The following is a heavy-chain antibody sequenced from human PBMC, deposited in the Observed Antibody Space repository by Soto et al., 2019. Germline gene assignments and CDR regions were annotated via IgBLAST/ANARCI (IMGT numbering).Heavy chain of an antibody. Sequence: QVQLVQSGAEVKKPGSSVKVSCKASGGTFNNYPITWVRQAPGQGIEWMGGSIPIFGTANYAQKFQGRVTITVDESTSTAYMELSSLRSEDTAVYYCGRGRGYSGDDHYYYFDMDVWGQGTTVIVSS. V-gene: IGHV1-69*01. J-gene: IGHJ6*02. CDR2: SIPIFGTA. CDR1: GGTFNNYP. CDR3: GRGRGYSGDDHYYYFDMDV. D-gene: IGHD5-12*01.